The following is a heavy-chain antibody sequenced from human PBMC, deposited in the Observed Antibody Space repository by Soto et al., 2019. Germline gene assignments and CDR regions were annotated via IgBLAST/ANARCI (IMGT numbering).Heavy chain of an antibody. D-gene: IGHD2-15*01. V-gene: IGHV3-33*01. J-gene: IGHJ6*04. CDR2: IWYDGSNK. CDR3: ARDDVLCDGGRCYGIPLDV. CDR1: GFTFSSYG. Sequence: GGSLRLSCAASGFTFSSYGMHWVRQAPGKGLEWVAVIWYDGSNKYYADSVKGRFTISRDNSKNTLYLQMNSLRVEDTAVYYYARDDVLCDGGRCYGIPLDVWGKGTTVTVSS.